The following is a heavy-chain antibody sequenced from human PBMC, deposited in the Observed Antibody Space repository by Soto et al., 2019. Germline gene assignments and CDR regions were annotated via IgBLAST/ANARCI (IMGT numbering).Heavy chain of an antibody. V-gene: IGHV3-30-3*01. D-gene: IGHD2-15*01. CDR3: ARFKGCSGDSCYPYFDY. CDR2: MSYDGSNK. J-gene: IGHJ4*02. Sequence: GGSLRLSCAASGFTFSSYAMHWVRQAPGKGLEWVAVMSYDGSNKYYADSVKGRFTISRDNSKNTLYLQMNSLRAEDTAVYYCARFKGCSGDSCYPYFDYWGQGTLVTVSS. CDR1: GFTFSSYA.